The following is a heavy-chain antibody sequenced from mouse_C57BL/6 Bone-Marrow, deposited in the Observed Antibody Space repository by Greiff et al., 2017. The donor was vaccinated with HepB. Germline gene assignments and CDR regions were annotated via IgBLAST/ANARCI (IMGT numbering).Heavy chain of an antibody. Sequence: VQLQQSGAELVKPGASVKLSCKASGYTFTEYTIHWVKQRSGQGLEWIGWFYPGSGSIKYNEKFKDKATLTADTSSSTVYMELSRLTSEDSAVYFCARHEEGYYYGSSYRYYAMDYWGQGTSVTVSS. D-gene: IGHD1-1*01. CDR2: FYPGSGSI. CDR3: ARHEEGYYYGSSYRYYAMDY. J-gene: IGHJ4*01. CDR1: GYTFTEYT. V-gene: IGHV1-62-2*01.